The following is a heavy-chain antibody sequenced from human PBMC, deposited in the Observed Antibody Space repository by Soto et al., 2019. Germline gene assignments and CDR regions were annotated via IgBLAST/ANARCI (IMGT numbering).Heavy chain of an antibody. CDR2: IWYDGSNK. Sequence: GGSLRLSCAASGFTFSSYGMHWVRQAPGKGLAWVAVIWYDGSNKYYAGSVKGRFTISRDNSKNTLYLQMNSLRAEDTAVYYCASYEAETMDAFDVWGQGSKVTV. D-gene: IGHD3-10*01. CDR1: GFTFSSYG. CDR3: ASYEAETMDAFDV. J-gene: IGHJ3*01. V-gene: IGHV3-33*01.